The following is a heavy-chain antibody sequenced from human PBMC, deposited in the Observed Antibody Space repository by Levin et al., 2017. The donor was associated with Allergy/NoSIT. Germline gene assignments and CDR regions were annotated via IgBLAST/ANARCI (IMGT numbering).Heavy chain of an antibody. D-gene: IGHD3-22*01. CDR3: ARAPNYYDSSGYSNFDY. Sequence: GSLRLSCTVSGGSISSYYWSWIRQPPGKGLEWIGYIFYSGSTNYNPSLKSRVTISVDTSKNQFSLKLSSVTAADTAVYYCARAPNYYDSSGYSNFDYWGQGTLVTVSS. J-gene: IGHJ4*02. V-gene: IGHV4-59*01. CDR1: GGSISSYY. CDR2: IFYSGST.